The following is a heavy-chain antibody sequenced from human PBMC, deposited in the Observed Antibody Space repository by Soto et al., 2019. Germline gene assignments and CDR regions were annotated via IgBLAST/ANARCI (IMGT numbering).Heavy chain of an antibody. CDR2: IYYSGST. D-gene: IGHD6-6*01. CDR1: GGSISSGGYY. CDR3: ANGDVAAPGS. Sequence: SETLSLTCTVSGGSISSGGYYWSWIRQHPGKGLEWIGYIYYSGSTYYNPSLKSRVTISVDTSKNQFSLKLSSVTAADTAVYYCANGDVAAPGSWGQGTLVTVSS. V-gene: IGHV4-31*03. J-gene: IGHJ5*02.